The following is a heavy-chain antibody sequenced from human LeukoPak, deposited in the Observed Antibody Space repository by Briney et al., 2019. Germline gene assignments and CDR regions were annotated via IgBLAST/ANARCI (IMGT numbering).Heavy chain of an antibody. J-gene: IGHJ4*02. Sequence: PSETLSLTCTVSGGSISSGDYYWSWIRQPPGKGLEWIGYIYYSGSTYYNPSLKSRVTISVDTSKNQFSLKLSSVTAADTAVYYCARTTYYYDSSGPPSYLDYWGQGTLVTVSS. V-gene: IGHV4-30-4*01. CDR2: IYYSGST. CDR3: ARTTYYYDSSGPPSYLDY. CDR1: GGSISSGDYY. D-gene: IGHD3-22*01.